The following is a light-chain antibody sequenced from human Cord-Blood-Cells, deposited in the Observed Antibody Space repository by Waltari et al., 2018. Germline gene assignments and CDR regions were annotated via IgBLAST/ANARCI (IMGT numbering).Light chain of an antibody. CDR2: DAS. V-gene: IGKV3-11*01. Sequence: ATLSLSPGERATLSCRASQSVSSYLAWYQQKPGQAPRLLIYDASNRATGIPARFSGSGSGTDFTLTISSLEPEDFAVYYCQQRSNWPPYTFGQGTKLEIK. CDR3: QQRSNWPPYT. CDR1: QSVSSY. J-gene: IGKJ2*01.